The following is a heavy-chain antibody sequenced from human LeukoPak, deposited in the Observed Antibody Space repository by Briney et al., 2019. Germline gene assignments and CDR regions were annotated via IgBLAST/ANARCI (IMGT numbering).Heavy chain of an antibody. D-gene: IGHD6-13*01. CDR3: ARDGLAAAGTSFDY. V-gene: IGHV4-59*02. J-gene: IGHJ4*02. CDR1: GGFVSSNY. CDR2: IYYSGST. Sequence: TSETLSLTCTVSGGFVSSNYWSWIRQPPGKGLEWIGYIYYSGSTDYNPSLKSRVTISEDTSKNQFSLKLSSVPAADTAVYYCARDGLAAAGTSFDYWGQGTLVTVSS.